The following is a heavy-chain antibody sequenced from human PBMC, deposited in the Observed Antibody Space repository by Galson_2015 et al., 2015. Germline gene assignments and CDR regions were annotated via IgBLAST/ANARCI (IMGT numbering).Heavy chain of an antibody. Sequence: SMRLACAASGFTFSNAWMSWVRQAPGKGLEWVGRIKSKTDGGTTDYAAPVKGRFTISRDDSKNTLYLQMNSLNTEDTAVYYCTTNGRADYGDYYWDYWGQGTLVTVSS. CDR2: IKSKTDGGTT. V-gene: IGHV3-15*01. CDR3: TTNGRADYGDYYWDY. CDR1: GFTFSNAW. J-gene: IGHJ4*02. D-gene: IGHD4-17*01.